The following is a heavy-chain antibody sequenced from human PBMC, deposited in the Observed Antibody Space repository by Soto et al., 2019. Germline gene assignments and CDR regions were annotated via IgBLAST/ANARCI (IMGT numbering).Heavy chain of an antibody. CDR1: GGSMSNYY. V-gene: IGHV4-59*01. Sequence: TSETLSLTCTVSGGSMSNYYWSLIRQPQGKGLEWIGYIYYSGSTNYNPSLKSRVTISVDTSKNQFSLKLSSVTAADTAVYYCARAYYDFWSGYWRWFDPWGQGTLVTVSS. J-gene: IGHJ5*02. CDR3: ARAYYDFWSGYWRWFDP. D-gene: IGHD3-3*01. CDR2: IYYSGST.